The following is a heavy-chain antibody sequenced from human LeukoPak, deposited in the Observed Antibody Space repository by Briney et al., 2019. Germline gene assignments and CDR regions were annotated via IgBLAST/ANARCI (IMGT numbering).Heavy chain of an antibody. CDR1: GFTFSSYA. CDR3: ARDRRYYDSSGYYFHWYFDL. V-gene: IGHV3-23*01. Sequence: GGSLRLSCAASGFTFSSYAMSWVRQAPGKGLEWVSAISGSGGSTYYADSVKGRFAISRDNSKNTLYLQMNSLRAEDTALYYCARDRRYYDSSGYYFHWYFDLWGRGTLVTVSS. CDR2: ISGSGGST. D-gene: IGHD3-22*01. J-gene: IGHJ2*01.